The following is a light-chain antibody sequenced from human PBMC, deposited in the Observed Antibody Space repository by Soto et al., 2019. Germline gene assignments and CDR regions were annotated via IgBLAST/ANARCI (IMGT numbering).Light chain of an antibody. CDR2: GEF. Sequence: DIQMTQSPSTLSASVGDRVTITCRASQSFATWLAWYQQKPGKAPKLLIYGEFILEGGVPSRFSGSGSGTEFTLTISSLQPDDFATYYCQYYSSYSWTSGQGTKVEIK. J-gene: IGKJ1*01. CDR3: QYYSSYSWT. CDR1: QSFATW. V-gene: IGKV1-5*03.